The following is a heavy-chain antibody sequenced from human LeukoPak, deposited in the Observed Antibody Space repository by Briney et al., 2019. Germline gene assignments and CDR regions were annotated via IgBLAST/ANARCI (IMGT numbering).Heavy chain of an antibody. Sequence: GGSLRLSCAASGFTFSSYWMSWFHQAPGKGLECVANIKQDGSEKYYVDSVKGRFTISRDNAKNSLFLQMNSLRAEDTDESLCATTRIAAHYFPSWGPGTLVTVSS. CDR2: IKQDGSEK. CDR1: GFTFSSYW. V-gene: IGHV3-7*01. CDR3: ATTRIAAHYFPS. J-gene: IGHJ4*02. D-gene: IGHD6-25*01.